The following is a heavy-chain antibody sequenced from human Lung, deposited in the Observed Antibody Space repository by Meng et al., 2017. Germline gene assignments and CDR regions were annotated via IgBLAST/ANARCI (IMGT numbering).Heavy chain of an antibody. CDR2: INHSGSP. CDR1: CGPFSDYY. D-gene: IGHD4-11*01. J-gene: IGHJ4*02. V-gene: IGHV4-34*01. CDR3: ARGPTTMAHDFDY. Sequence: QQQCAAVLFTPPTLRFPIFVSSCGPFSDYYWSWIRQPPGKGLVGIGEINHSGSPNYNPSPESRAPISVDTSQNNLSLKLSSVTAADSAVYYCARGPTTMAHDFDYWGQGTLVTVSS.